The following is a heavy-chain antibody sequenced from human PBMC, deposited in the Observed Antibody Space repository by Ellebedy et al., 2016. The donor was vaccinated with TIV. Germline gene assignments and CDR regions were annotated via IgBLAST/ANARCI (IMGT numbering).Heavy chain of an antibody. Sequence: PGGSLRLSCAASGFTFSSNWMHWVRQAPGKGLVWVSRINSDGSRSTYADSVKGRFTISRDNAKHTLYVQMNSLRAEDTAVYYCARDGIVGGPTEYYFDAWGQGTLVTVSS. CDR1: GFTFSSNW. D-gene: IGHD1-26*01. CDR2: INSDGSRS. CDR3: ARDGIVGGPTEYYFDA. J-gene: IGHJ4*02. V-gene: IGHV3-74*01.